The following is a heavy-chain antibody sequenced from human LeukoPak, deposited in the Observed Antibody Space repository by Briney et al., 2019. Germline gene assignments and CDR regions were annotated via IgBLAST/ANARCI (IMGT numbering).Heavy chain of an antibody. CDR1: GFTFSSYG. J-gene: IGHJ6*02. CDR2: ISYDGSNK. CDR3: AKAHDYYYYYGMDV. Sequence: GGSLRLSCAASGFTFSSYGMHWVRQAPGQGLEGVAVISYDGSNKYYADSVKGRFTLSRDNSKNTLYLQMNSLRAEDTAVYYCAKAHDYYYYYGMDVWGQGTTVTVSS. V-gene: IGHV3-30*18.